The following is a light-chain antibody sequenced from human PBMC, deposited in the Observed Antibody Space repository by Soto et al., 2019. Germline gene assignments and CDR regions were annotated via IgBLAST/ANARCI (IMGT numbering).Light chain of an antibody. CDR2: DVS. Sequence: SVLTQPPSASGSPGQSVTISCTGTSSDVGGYPYVSWYQQHPGKAPKLIIYDVSERPSGVPHRFSGSKSGNTASLTVSGLQAEDAADNYCSSYAGSTKRYVFGTGTKATVL. CDR3: SSYAGSTKRYV. J-gene: IGLJ1*01. V-gene: IGLV2-8*01. CDR1: SSDVGGYPY.